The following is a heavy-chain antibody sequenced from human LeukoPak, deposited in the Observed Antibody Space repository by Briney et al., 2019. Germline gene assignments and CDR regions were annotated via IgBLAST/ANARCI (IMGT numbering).Heavy chain of an antibody. CDR3: ARAEGYSSGLDPFDY. CDR2: ISAYNGNT. Sequence: ASVKVSCKASGGTFSSYAISWVRQAPGQGLEWMGWISAYNGNTNYAQKLQGRVTMTTDTSTSTAYMELRSLRSDDTAVYYCARAEGYSSGLDPFDYWGQGTLVTVSS. V-gene: IGHV1-18*01. CDR1: GGTFSSYA. J-gene: IGHJ4*02. D-gene: IGHD6-19*01.